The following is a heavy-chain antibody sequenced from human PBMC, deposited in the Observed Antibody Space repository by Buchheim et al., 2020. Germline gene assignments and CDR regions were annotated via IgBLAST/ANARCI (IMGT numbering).Heavy chain of an antibody. CDR3: ARGGEYSGPGPKYYFDY. D-gene: IGHD5-12*01. CDR1: GYTFTSYG. CDR2: IIPIFGTA. Sequence: QVQLVQSGAEVKKPGASVKVSCKASGYTFTSYGISWVRQAPGQGLEWMGGIIPIFGTANYAQKFQGRVTITADESTSTAYMELSSLRSEDTAVYYCARGGEYSGPGPKYYFDYWGQGTL. V-gene: IGHV1-69*13. J-gene: IGHJ4*02.